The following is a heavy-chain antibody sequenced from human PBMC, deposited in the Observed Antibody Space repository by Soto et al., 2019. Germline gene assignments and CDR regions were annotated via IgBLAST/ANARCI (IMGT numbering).Heavy chain of an antibody. D-gene: IGHD2-15*01. CDR2: INHSGST. Sequence: SETLSLTCAVYGGSFSGYYWSWIRQPPGKGLDWIGEINHSGSTNYNPSLKSRVTISVDTSKNQFSLKLSSVTAADTAVYYCATLTGYCSGGSCYSGAAFDIWGQGTMVTVSS. CDR1: GGSFSGYY. V-gene: IGHV4-34*01. J-gene: IGHJ3*02. CDR3: ATLTGYCSGGSCYSGAAFDI.